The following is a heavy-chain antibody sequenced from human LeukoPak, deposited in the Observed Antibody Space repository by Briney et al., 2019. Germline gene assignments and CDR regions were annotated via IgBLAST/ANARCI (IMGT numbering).Heavy chain of an antibody. CDR3: ARSKDILTGYCFDY. V-gene: IGHV4-61*02. CDR2: IYTSGST. D-gene: IGHD3-9*01. Sequence: SETLSLTCTVSGGSISSGIYYWSWIRQPAGKGLEWIGRIYTSGSTNNNPSLKSRVTTSVDTSKNQFSLKLSSVTAADTAVYYCARSKDILTGYCFDYWGQGTLVTVSS. CDR1: GGSISSGIYY. J-gene: IGHJ4*02.